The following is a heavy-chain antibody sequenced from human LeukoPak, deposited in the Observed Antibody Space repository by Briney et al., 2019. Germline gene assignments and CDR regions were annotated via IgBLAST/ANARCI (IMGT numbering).Heavy chain of an antibody. CDR3: ARDHSGGWSYYYYYGMDV. Sequence: ASVKVSCKASGYTFTSYGISWVRQAPGQGLEWMGWISAYNGNTNYAQKLQGRVTMTTDTSTSTAYMELRSLRSDDTAVYYCARDHSGGWSYYYYYGMDVRGQGTTVTVSS. V-gene: IGHV1-18*01. D-gene: IGHD6-19*01. J-gene: IGHJ6*02. CDR1: GYTFTSYG. CDR2: ISAYNGNT.